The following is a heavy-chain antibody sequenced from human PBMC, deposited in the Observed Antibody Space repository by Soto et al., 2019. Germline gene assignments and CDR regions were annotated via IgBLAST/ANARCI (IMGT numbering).Heavy chain of an antibody. CDR2: ISGGGVST. J-gene: IGHJ6*02. CDR3: AKVSLGALTFTDYYYYGLDV. V-gene: IGHV3-23*01. D-gene: IGHD1-26*01. Sequence: PGGSLRLSCAASGFTFSTYSINWVRQAPGKGLEWVSAISGGGVSTYYADSVKGRVTISRDNSKNTLYLQMNSLRAEDTAVYYCAKVSLGALTFTDYYYYGLDVLGQGTTVTDSS. CDR1: GFTFSTYS.